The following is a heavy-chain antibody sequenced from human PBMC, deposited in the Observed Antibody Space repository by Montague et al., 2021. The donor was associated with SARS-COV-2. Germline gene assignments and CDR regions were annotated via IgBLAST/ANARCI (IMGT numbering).Heavy chain of an antibody. V-gene: IGHV4-38-2*02. Sequence: SETLSLTCTVSGFSIGSGDYWGWIRQPPGKGLESIGSIYHSGTTYYNPSLQSRLTMSIDTSTNQFSLRLTSVTAAGTAVFFCVREKAGGLRNVFDIWGQGTTVTVSS. CDR2: IYHSGTT. CDR1: GFSIGSGDY. CDR3: VREKAGGLRNVFDI. J-gene: IGHJ3*02.